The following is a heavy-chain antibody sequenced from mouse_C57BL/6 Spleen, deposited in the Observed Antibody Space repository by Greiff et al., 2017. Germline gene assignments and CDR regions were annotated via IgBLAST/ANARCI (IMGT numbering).Heavy chain of an antibody. CDR1: GFTFSDYG. J-gene: IGHJ1*03. CDR3: ARPVVARYFDV. CDR2: ISSGSSTI. Sequence: EVQLVESGGGLVKPGGSLKLSCAASGFTFSDYGMHWVRQAPEKGLEWVAYISSGSSTIYYADTVKGRFTITRDNAKNTLFLQMTSLRSEDTAMYYCARPVVARYFDVWGTGTTVTVAS. V-gene: IGHV5-17*01. D-gene: IGHD1-1*01.